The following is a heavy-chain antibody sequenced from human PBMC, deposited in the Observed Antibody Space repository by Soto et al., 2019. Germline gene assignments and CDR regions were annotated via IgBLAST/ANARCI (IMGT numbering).Heavy chain of an antibody. CDR1: GGSFSGYY. Sequence: SETLSLTCAVYGGSFSGYYWSWIRQPPGKGLEWIGEINHSGSTNYNPSLKSRVTISVDTSKNQFSLKLSSVTAADTAVYYCARVLSYYDILTGYYRKNGWFDPWGQGTLVTVSS. D-gene: IGHD3-9*01. CDR2: INHSGST. J-gene: IGHJ5*02. V-gene: IGHV4-34*01. CDR3: ARVLSYYDILTGYYRKNGWFDP.